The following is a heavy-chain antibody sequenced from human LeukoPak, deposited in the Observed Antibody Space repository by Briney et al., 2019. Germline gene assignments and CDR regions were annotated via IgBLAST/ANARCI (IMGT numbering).Heavy chain of an antibody. CDR1: GFTFSSYA. V-gene: IGHV3-23*01. CDR3: AKSGDYYYYYYMDV. CDR2: ISGSGGST. Sequence: GESLRLSCAASGFTFSSYAMSWVRQAPGKGLEWVSAISGSGGSTYYADSVKGRFTISRDNSKNTLYLQMNSLRAEDTAVYYCAKSGDYYYYYYMDVWGKGTTVTVSS. J-gene: IGHJ6*03. D-gene: IGHD3-10*01.